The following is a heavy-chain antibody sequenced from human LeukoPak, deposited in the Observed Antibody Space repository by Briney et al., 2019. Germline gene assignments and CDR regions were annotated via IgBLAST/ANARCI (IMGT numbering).Heavy chain of an antibody. V-gene: IGHV3-43D*04. D-gene: IGHD6-6*01. Sequence: GGSLRLSCAASGFTFSDYAMHWVRQAPGKGLEWVSLISWDGHSTYYADSVKGRFTISRDNSKNTLYLQMNSLRAEDTAVYYCAKGSIAAPRPEYYFDYWGQGTLVTVSS. J-gene: IGHJ4*02. CDR1: GFTFSDYA. CDR3: AKGSIAAPRPEYYFDY. CDR2: ISWDGHST.